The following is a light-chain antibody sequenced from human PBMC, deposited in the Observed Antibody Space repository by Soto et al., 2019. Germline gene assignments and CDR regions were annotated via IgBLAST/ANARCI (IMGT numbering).Light chain of an antibody. CDR3: QQSYSTPIT. CDR2: AAS. V-gene: IGKV1-39*01. J-gene: IGKJ5*01. CDR1: QRIDNF. Sequence: DIQMTQSPSFLSASVGDRVTITCRASQRIDNFLNWYQQKPGKAPKLLIYAASSLQSGVPSRFSGSGSGTDFTLTISSLQPEDFATYYCQQSYSTPITFGQGTRLEIK.